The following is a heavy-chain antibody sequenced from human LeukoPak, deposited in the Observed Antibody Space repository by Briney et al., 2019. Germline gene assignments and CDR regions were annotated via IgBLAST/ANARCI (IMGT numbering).Heavy chain of an antibody. CDR1: GFTFSSYE. V-gene: IGHV3-30*02. D-gene: IGHD1-1*01. Sequence: GGSLRLSCAASGFTFSSYEMNWVRQAPGKGLEWVAFIHYDGSNNYYADSVKGRFTISRDNSKNTLYLQMNSLRAEDTALYYCARAVQLEWNYYYYYMDVWGKGTTVTVSS. CDR3: ARAVQLEWNYYYYYMDV. J-gene: IGHJ6*03. CDR2: IHYDGSNN.